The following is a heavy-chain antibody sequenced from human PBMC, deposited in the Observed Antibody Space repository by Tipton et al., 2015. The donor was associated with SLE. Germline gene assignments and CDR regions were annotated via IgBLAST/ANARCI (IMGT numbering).Heavy chain of an antibody. Sequence: SLRLSCAASGFTFSSYSMNWVRQAPGKGLEWVSSISSSSSYIYYADSVKGRFTISRDNAKNSLYLQMNSLRAEDTAVYYCARDTVYPGIAAASPDYWGQGTLVTVSS. CDR1: GFTFSSYS. CDR3: ARDTVYPGIAAASPDY. D-gene: IGHD6-13*01. J-gene: IGHJ4*02. CDR2: ISSSSSYI. V-gene: IGHV3-21*01.